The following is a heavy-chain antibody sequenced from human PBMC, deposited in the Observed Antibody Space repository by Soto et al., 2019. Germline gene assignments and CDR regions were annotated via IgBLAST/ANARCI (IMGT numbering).Heavy chain of an antibody. CDR1: GFTFSTDG. D-gene: IGHD2-2*01. J-gene: IGHJ4*02. CDR3: AKDRGPLHCSSVSCYGEGLDY. CDR2: ISYDGSNK. Sequence: GGSLRLSCAASGFTFSTDGIHWDRQAPGKGLEWVALISYDGSNKYYTDSVKGRFTLSRDNSKNTLNLQMNSLRPEDTAVYYCAKDRGPLHCSSVSCYGEGLDYWGQGTLVTVSS. V-gene: IGHV3-30*18.